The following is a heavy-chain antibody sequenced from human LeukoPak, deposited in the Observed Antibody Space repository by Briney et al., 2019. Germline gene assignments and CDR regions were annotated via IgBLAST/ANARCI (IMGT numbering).Heavy chain of an antibody. J-gene: IGHJ3*02. CDR1: GASIRSYY. CDR2: IYYSGST. D-gene: IGHD3-22*01. V-gene: IGHV4-59*01. Sequence: PSETLSLTCTVSGASIRSYYWSWIRQPPGKGLEWIGYIYYSGSTNYNPSLKSRVTISVDTSKNQFSLKLSSVTAADTAVYYCARGGYYDKEVFDICGQGTMVTVSS. CDR3: ARGGYYDKEVFDI.